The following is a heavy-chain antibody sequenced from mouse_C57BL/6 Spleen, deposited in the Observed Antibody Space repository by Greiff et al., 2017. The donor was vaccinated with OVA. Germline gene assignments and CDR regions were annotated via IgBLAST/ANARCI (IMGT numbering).Heavy chain of an antibody. CDR1: GYTFTDYY. Sequence: QVHVKQSGAELVRPGASVKLSCKASGYTFTDYYINWVKQRPGQGLEWIARIYPGSGNTYYNEKFKGKATLTAEKSSSTAYMQLSSLTSEDSAVYFCARRTTGPFYYFDYWGQGTTLTVSS. CDR3: ARRTTGPFYYFDY. J-gene: IGHJ2*01. V-gene: IGHV1-76*01. D-gene: IGHD1-1*01. CDR2: IYPGSGNT.